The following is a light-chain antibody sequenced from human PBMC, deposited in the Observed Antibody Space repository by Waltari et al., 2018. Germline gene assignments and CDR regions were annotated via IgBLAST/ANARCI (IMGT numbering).Light chain of an antibody. V-gene: IGLV2-14*03. Sequence: QSAMTQPASLSGSPGPPITTSCTGSSSDVGAYNRVSWYQQHPGKAHKLMIFDVTERPSGVSDRFSGSKSGNTASLTISGLQAEDEADYYCSSYTGFSTCVFGSGTHLIVL. J-gene: IGLJ1*01. CDR3: SSYTGFSTCV. CDR2: DVT. CDR1: SSDVGAYNR.